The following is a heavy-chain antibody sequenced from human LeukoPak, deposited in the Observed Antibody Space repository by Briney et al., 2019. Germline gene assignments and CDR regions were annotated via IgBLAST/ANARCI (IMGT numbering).Heavy chain of an antibody. Sequence: SVKVSCKASGGTFSSYAISWVRQAPGQRLEWMGGIIPIFGTANYAQKFQGRVTITTDESTSTAYMELSSLRSEDTAVYYCASENYYGTESYYYYYYMDVWDKGTTVTVSS. J-gene: IGHJ6*03. CDR2: IIPIFGTA. CDR3: ASENYYGTESYYYYYYMDV. V-gene: IGHV1-69*05. D-gene: IGHD3-10*01. CDR1: GGTFSSYA.